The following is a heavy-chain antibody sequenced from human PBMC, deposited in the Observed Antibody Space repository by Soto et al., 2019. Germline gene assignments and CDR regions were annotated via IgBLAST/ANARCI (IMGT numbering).Heavy chain of an antibody. D-gene: IGHD2-15*01. CDR2: IYYSGST. Sequence: SETLSLSCIVSGGSISSYYWSWIRQPPGKGLEWIGYIYYSGSTNYNPSLKSRVTISVDTSKNQFSLKLSSVTAADTAVYYCAGTRGYCSGGSCPTVVDYWGQGTLVTVSS. J-gene: IGHJ4*02. CDR3: AGTRGYCSGGSCPTVVDY. CDR1: GGSISSYY. V-gene: IGHV4-59*01.